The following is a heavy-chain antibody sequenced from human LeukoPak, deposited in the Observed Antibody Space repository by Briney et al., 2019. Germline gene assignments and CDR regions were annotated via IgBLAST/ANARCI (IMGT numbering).Heavy chain of an antibody. CDR3: AGSSVERQQLARFDY. V-gene: IGHV1-46*01. CDR1: GYTFTGFC. J-gene: IGHJ4*02. CDR2: INLSGGGT. Sequence: ASVKVSCKASGYTFTGFCIHWVRQAPGQGLEWIGIINLSGGGTSHAQKFQGRVTMSRDTSTGTVYMELSSLRSEDTAVYYCAGSSVERQQLARFDYWGQGTLVTVSS. D-gene: IGHD6-13*01.